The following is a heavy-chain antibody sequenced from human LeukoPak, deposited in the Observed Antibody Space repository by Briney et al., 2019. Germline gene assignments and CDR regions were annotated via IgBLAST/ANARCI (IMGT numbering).Heavy chain of an antibody. V-gene: IGHV3-21*01. Sequence: GGSLRLSCAASGFTFSSYWMSWVRQAPGKGLEWVSSISSSSSYIYYADSVKGRFTISRDNAKNSLYLQMNSLRAEDTAVYYCARGERTSYGSGSTFDYWGQGTLVTVSS. J-gene: IGHJ4*02. D-gene: IGHD3-10*01. CDR1: GFTFSSYW. CDR3: ARGERTSYGSGSTFDY. CDR2: ISSSSSYI.